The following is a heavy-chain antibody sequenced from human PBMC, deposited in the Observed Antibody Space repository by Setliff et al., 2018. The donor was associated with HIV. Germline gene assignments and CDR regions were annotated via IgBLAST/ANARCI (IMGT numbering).Heavy chain of an antibody. D-gene: IGHD2-2*01. V-gene: IGHV1-69*08. J-gene: IGHJ3*02. CDR2: IIPIFGTP. Sequence: SVKVSCKTSGGTLSTYTIAWVRQAPGQGLEWMGRIIPIFGTPNYAQKFQGRVTITADKSTSTVYLDLRSLTSEDTAMYYCARSVWAVVVPTDPAVDAFAIWGQGTMVTVS. CDR3: ARSVWAVVVPTDPAVDAFAI. CDR1: GGTLSTYT.